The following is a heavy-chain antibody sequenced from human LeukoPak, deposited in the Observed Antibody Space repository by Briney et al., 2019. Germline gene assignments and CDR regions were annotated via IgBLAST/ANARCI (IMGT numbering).Heavy chain of an antibody. D-gene: IGHD2-2*01. CDR2: ITSSGSTI. Sequence: PGGSLRLSCAVSGFTFSSYEMNWVRQAPGKGLEWLSYITSSGSTIYYADSVKGRFTISRDNAKNSLYLQMNSLRAEDTAIYYCGRDQGYCSSTSCPYYFDYWGRGPLVTAPS. CDR3: GRDQGYCSSTSCPYYFDY. CDR1: GFTFSSYE. V-gene: IGHV3-48*03. J-gene: IGHJ4*02.